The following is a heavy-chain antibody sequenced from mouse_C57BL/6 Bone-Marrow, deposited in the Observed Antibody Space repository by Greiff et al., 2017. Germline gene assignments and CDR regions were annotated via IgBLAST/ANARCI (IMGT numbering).Heavy chain of an antibody. CDR3: TRGTGTGYYFDY. CDR1: GYTFTDYE. CDR2: IDPETGGT. J-gene: IGHJ2*01. D-gene: IGHD4-1*01. V-gene: IGHV1-15*01. Sequence: QVQLKQSGAELVRPGASVTLSCKASGYTFTDYEMHWVKQTPVHGLEWIGAIDPETGGTAYNQKFKGKAILTADKSSSTAYMERRSLTSEDSAVYYCTRGTGTGYYFDYWGQGTTLTVSS.